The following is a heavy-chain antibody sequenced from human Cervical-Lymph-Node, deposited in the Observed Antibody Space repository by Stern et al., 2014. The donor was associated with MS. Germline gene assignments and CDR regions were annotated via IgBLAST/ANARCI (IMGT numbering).Heavy chain of an antibody. V-gene: IGHV3-48*02. Sequence: EVQLVESGGGLVQPGGSLRLSCAASGFTFSAYSMNWVRQAPGKGLEWVSYIISSSSTINYADSVKGRFTISRDNAKNSLYLQMSTLRDEDTAVYYCARDRSGDYYYGMDVWGQGTTVTVSS. CDR2: IISSSSTI. CDR1: GFTFSAYS. J-gene: IGHJ6*02. D-gene: IGHD4-17*01. CDR3: ARDRSGDYYYGMDV.